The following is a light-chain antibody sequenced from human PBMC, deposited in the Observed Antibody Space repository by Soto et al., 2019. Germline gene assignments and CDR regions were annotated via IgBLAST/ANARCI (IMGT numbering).Light chain of an antibody. CDR1: SSDIGSYNH. V-gene: IGLV2-14*03. CDR2: AVS. J-gene: IGLJ1*01. CDR3: ISDTDMQSYL. Sequence: QSALTQPASVSGSPGQSITISCSGTSSDIGSYNHVAWYQQFPGKSPKLMIYAVSDRPPGVSDRFSGSKSGITASLTISGLQTEDEADYYCISDTDMQSYLFGTGTKVTVL.